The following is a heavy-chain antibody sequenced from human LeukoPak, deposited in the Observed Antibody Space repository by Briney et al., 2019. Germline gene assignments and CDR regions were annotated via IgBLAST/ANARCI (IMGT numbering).Heavy chain of an antibody. J-gene: IGHJ2*01. Sequence: ASVKVSCKASGYTFTNYGISWVRQAPGQGLEWMGWISAYNGNTNYAQKLQGRVTMTTDTSTSTAYMELRSLRSDDTAVYYCARGDSSSSYWYFDLWGRGTLVTVSS. CDR2: ISAYNGNT. V-gene: IGHV1-18*01. CDR3: ARGDSSSSYWYFDL. CDR1: GYTFTNYG. D-gene: IGHD3-22*01.